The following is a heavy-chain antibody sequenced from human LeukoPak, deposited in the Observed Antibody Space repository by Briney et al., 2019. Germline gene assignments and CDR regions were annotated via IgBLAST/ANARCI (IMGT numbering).Heavy chain of an antibody. V-gene: IGHV5-51*01. Sequence: GESLKISCQGSGYSFTTYWIVWVRQMPGKGLEWMGIIYPGDSDTRYSPSLQGQVTISAVKSISTAYLQWSSLKASDTAIYYCARHGSGTSPRFYYYYMDVWGKGTTVTVSS. D-gene: IGHD2-2*01. CDR1: GYSFTTYW. CDR2: IYPGDSDT. CDR3: ARHGSGTSPRFYYYYMDV. J-gene: IGHJ6*03.